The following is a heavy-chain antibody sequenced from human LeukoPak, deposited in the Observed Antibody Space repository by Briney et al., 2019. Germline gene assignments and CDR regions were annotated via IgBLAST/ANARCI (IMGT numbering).Heavy chain of an antibody. CDR3: ARVGNYGDYLALFDY. J-gene: IGHJ4*02. Sequence: SETLSLTCAVSGGSISSSNWWSWVRQPPGKGLEWIGEIYHSGSTNYNPSLKSRVTISVDKSKNQFSLKLSSVTAADTAVYYCARVGNYGDYLALFDYWGQGTLVTVSS. D-gene: IGHD4-17*01. CDR2: IYHSGST. V-gene: IGHV4-4*02. CDR1: GGSISSSNW.